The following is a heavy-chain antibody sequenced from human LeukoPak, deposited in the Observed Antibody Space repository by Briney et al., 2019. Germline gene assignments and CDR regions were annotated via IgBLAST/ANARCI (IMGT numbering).Heavy chain of an antibody. D-gene: IGHD1-26*01. CDR2: ISGSSGTR. Sequence: PGGSLRLSCAASGFTFSSYSMNWVRQAPGKGLEWVSYISGSSGTRYYADSVKGRFTISRDNAKNSLYLQMNSLRAEDTAVYYCAREGRVVRGSYDDWFDPWGQGTLVTVSS. CDR3: AREGRVVRGSYDDWFDP. V-gene: IGHV3-48*01. J-gene: IGHJ5*02. CDR1: GFTFSSYS.